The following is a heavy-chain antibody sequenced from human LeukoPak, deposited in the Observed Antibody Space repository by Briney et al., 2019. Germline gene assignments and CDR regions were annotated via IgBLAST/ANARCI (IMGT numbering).Heavy chain of an antibody. V-gene: IGHV3-23*01. D-gene: IGHD2-15*01. CDR3: AKQGYCSGGSCERSYAFDI. CDR1: GFTFGSYA. Sequence: GGSLRLSCAASGFTFGSYAIIWVRQAPGKGLEWVSGISGSGGSTHYADSGKGRFTISRDNSKNTPYLQMNSLRAEDTAVYYCAKQGYCSGGSCERSYAFDIWGQGTMVTVSS. CDR2: ISGSGGST. J-gene: IGHJ3*02.